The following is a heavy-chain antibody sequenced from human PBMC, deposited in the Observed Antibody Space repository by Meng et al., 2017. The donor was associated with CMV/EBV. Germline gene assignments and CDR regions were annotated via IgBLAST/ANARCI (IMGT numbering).Heavy chain of an antibody. CDR1: GYTFTSYG. CDR3: ARVGGGNWFDP. CDR2: ISAYNGNT. D-gene: IGHD3-16*01. Sequence: QVHPGQSWVEGKKPGAPGKGSCKASGYTFTSYGISWVRHAPGQGLEWMGWISAYNGNTNYAQKLQGRVTMTTDTSTSTAYMELRSLRSDDTAVYYCARVGGGNWFDPWGQGTLVTVSS. J-gene: IGHJ5*02. V-gene: IGHV1-18*01.